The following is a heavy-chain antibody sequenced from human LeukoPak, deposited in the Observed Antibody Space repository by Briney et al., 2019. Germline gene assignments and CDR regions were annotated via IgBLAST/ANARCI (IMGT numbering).Heavy chain of an antibody. CDR2: MNPYTGNA. CDR3: AMSLACGDCYHTPDF. J-gene: IGHJ4*02. CDR1: GYTFTRYD. Sequence: GASVKVSCKASGYTFTRYDINWVRQATGQGHESMGWMNPYTGNAGYAPKFQGRVTMIRDTSISTAYFELTRLTSEDTAVYYCAMSLACGDCYHTPDFWGQGTLITVSS. V-gene: IGHV1-8*01. D-gene: IGHD2-21*02.